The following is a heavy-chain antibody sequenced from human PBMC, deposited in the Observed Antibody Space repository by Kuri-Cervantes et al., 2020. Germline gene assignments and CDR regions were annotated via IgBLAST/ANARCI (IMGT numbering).Heavy chain of an antibody. D-gene: IGHD5-12*01. V-gene: IGHV4-59*12. Sequence: SETLSLTCTVSGGSISSYYWSWIRQPPGKGLEWIGYIYYSGSTYYNPSLKSRVTISVDTSKNQFSLKLSSVTAADTAVYYCASGSSLVATLSYWGQGILVTVSS. CDR3: ASGSSLVATLSY. J-gene: IGHJ4*02. CDR1: GGSISSYY. CDR2: IYYSGST.